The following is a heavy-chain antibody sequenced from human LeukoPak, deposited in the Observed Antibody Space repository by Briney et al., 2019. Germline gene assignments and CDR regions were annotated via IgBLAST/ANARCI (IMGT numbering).Heavy chain of an antibody. Sequence: SETLSLTCTVSGGSISSSSYYWGWIRQPPGKGLEWIGSIYYSGSTYYNPSLKSRVTISVDTSKNQFSLKLSSVTAADTAVYYCARDFYYGSGSLGRFDYWGQGTLVTVSS. CDR1: GGSISSSSYY. V-gene: IGHV4-39*07. D-gene: IGHD3-10*01. CDR3: ARDFYYGSGSLGRFDY. J-gene: IGHJ4*02. CDR2: IYYSGST.